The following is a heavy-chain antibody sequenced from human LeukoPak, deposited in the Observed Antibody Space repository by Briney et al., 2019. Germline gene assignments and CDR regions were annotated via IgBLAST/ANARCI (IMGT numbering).Heavy chain of an antibody. D-gene: IGHD3-16*01. CDR2: IYYSGST. CDR3: ARQPGGGFDY. J-gene: IGHJ4*02. V-gene: IGHV4-39*01. CDR1: GGSISSSSYY. Sequence: SETLSLTCTVSGGSISSSSYYWGWIRQPPGKGLEWIRSIYYSGSTYYNPSLKSRVTISVDTSKNQFSLKLSSVTAADTAVYYCARQPGGGFDYWGQGTLVTVSS.